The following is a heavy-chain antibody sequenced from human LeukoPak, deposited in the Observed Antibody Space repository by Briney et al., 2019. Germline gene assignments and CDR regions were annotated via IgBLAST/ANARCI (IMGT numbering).Heavy chain of an antibody. V-gene: IGHV3-9*01. Sequence: AGGSLRLSCAASGFTFDDYAMHWVRQAPGKGLEWVSGISWNSGSIGYADSVKGRFTISRDNAKNSLYLQMNSLRAEDTALYYCAKDSGYDYEYFDYWGQGTLVTVSS. D-gene: IGHD5-12*01. CDR2: ISWNSGSI. CDR3: AKDSGYDYEYFDY. CDR1: GFTFDDYA. J-gene: IGHJ4*02.